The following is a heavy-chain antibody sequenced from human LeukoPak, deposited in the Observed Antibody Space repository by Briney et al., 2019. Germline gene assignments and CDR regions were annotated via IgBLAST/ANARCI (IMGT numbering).Heavy chain of an antibody. CDR2: ISGSGGST. CDR1: GFTFSSYTFSTYA. V-gene: IGHV3-23*01. J-gene: IGHJ5*02. D-gene: IGHD3-10*01. Sequence: PGGSLRLSCAASGFTFSSYTFSTYAMSWVRQAPGKGLEWVSAISGSGGSTYYADSVKGRFTISRDNSKNTLYLQMNSLRAEDTAVYYCAKGIFGTFGELLSPNWFDPWGQGTLVTVSS. CDR3: AKGIFGTFGELLSPNWFDP.